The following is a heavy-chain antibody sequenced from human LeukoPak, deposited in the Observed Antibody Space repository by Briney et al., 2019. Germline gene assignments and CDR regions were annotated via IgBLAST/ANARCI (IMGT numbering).Heavy chain of an antibody. Sequence: SETLSLTCTVSGGSISGSSYYWVWIRQPPGKGLEWIGSIYYSGSTYYNPSLKSRVTISVDTSKNQFSLKLSSVTAADTAVYYCASHPAVATIDYWGQGTLVTVSS. CDR1: GGSISGSSYY. V-gene: IGHV4-39*01. CDR3: ASHPAVATIDY. J-gene: IGHJ4*02. D-gene: IGHD5-12*01. CDR2: IYYSGST.